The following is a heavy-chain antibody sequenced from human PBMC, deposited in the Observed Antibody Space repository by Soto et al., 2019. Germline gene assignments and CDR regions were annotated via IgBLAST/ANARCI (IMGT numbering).Heavy chain of an antibody. CDR3: AREGYRXWGHCDSSGCPSQYFQH. J-gene: IGHJ1*01. CDR1: GYTFNYYT. Sequence: VASVKVSCKASGYTFNYYTITWVRQAPGQGLEWMGWISVHNGNTNYAQKFQGRVAMTADTSTNTAYMELRSLRSDDTAFYYCAREGYRXWGHCDSSGCPSQYFQHWGLGTPVTVSS. V-gene: IGHV1-18*01. CDR2: ISVHNGNT. D-gene: IGHD3-22*01.